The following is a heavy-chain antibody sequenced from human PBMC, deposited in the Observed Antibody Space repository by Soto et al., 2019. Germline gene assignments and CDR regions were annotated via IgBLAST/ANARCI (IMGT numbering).Heavy chain of an antibody. D-gene: IGHD2-2*01. V-gene: IGHV3-48*03. Sequence: QPGGSLRLSCAASGFTFSSYEMNWVRQAPGKGLEWVSYISSGGDTVHYADSVKGRFTISRDNTRNSLYLQMNSLRDEDTALYYCVRYCSSTLCNGVATRTFDYWGQGTLVTVSS. CDR3: VRYCSSTLCNGVATRTFDY. CDR2: ISSGGDTV. J-gene: IGHJ4*02. CDR1: GFTFSSYE.